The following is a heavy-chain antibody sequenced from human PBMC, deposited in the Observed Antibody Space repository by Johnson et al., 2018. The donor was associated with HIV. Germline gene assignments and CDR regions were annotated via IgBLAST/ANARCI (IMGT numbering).Heavy chain of an antibody. CDR2: ISSNGGST. J-gene: IGHJ3*02. CDR3: AREGGGAGSGSYALGAFDI. Sequence: VQLVESGGGLVQPGGSLRLSCAASGFTFSSYAMHWVRQAPGKGLEYVSAISSNGGSTYYANSVKGRFTISRDNSKNTLYLQMGSLRNEDMAVYYCAREGGGAGSGSYALGAFDIWGQGTMVT. D-gene: IGHD1-26*01. V-gene: IGHV3-64*01. CDR1: GFTFSSYA.